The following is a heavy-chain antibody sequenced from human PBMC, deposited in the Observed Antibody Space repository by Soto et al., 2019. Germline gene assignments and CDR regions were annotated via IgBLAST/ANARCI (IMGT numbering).Heavy chain of an antibody. CDR3: ARASGSRAFDN. V-gene: IGHV3-53*01. CDR2: IYSGGNT. CDR1: GFAVSTNY. Sequence: GGSLRLSCAATGFAVSTNYVNWVRQAPGKGLEWVSVIYSGGNTYYADSVKGRFTISRDGSKNTVDLQMNSLRAEDTAVYFCARASGSRAFDNWGQGTLVTVSS. J-gene: IGHJ4*02. D-gene: IGHD1-26*01.